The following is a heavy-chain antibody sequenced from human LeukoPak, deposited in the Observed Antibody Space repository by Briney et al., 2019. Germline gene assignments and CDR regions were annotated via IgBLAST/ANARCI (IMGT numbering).Heavy chain of an antibody. Sequence: SETLSLTCTVSGGSISSYYWSWIRQPPGKGLEWIGYIYYSGSTNYNPSLKSRVTISVDTSKNQFSLKLSSVTAADTAVYYCARASGTWFGPNWFDPWGQGTLVTVSS. CDR1: GGSISSYY. D-gene: IGHD3-10*01. J-gene: IGHJ5*02. CDR3: ARASGTWFGPNWFDP. CDR2: IYYSGST. V-gene: IGHV4-59*01.